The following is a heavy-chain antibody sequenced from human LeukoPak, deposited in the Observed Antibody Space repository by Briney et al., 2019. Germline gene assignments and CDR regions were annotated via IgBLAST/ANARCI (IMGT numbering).Heavy chain of an antibody. CDR3: AKDTDSSGWIRNPGD. D-gene: IGHD6-19*01. CDR2: ISSSSDYI. CDR1: GFTFNNYI. Sequence: PGGSLRLSCAASGFTFNNYIMNWVRQAPGKGLEWVSSISSSSDYIYYADSVKGRFTISRDNAKNSLYLQMNSLRAEDMALYYCAKDTDSSGWIRNPGDWGQGTLVTVSS. V-gene: IGHV3-21*04. J-gene: IGHJ4*02.